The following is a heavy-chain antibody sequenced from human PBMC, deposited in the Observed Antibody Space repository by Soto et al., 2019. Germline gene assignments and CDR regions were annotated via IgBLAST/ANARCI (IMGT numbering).Heavy chain of an antibody. CDR2: IWYDGSNK. CDR3: AREYSYGYPRFDP. CDR1: GFTFSSYG. J-gene: IGHJ5*02. Sequence: QVQLVESGGGVVQPGRSLRLSCAASGFTFSSYGMHWVRQAPGKGLEWVAVIWYDGSNKYYADSVKGRFTISRDNSKNTLYLQMNSLRAEDKAVYYCAREYSYGYPRFDPWGQGTLVTVSS. D-gene: IGHD5-18*01. V-gene: IGHV3-33*01.